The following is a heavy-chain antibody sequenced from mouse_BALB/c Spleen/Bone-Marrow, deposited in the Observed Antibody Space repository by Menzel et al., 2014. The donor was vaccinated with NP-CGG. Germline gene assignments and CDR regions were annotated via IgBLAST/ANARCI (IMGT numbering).Heavy chain of an antibody. D-gene: IGHD2-1*01. V-gene: IGHV2-9*02. Sequence: VQGVESGPGLVSPSQSLSITCTVSGFSLTSYGVHWVRQPPGKGLEWLGVIWAGGSTNYNSALMSRLSISKDNSKSQVFLKMNSLQTDDTAMYYCARDEGGNSDAMDYWGQGTSVTVSS. CDR3: ARDEGGNSDAMDY. CDR1: GFSLTSYG. CDR2: IWAGGST. J-gene: IGHJ4*01.